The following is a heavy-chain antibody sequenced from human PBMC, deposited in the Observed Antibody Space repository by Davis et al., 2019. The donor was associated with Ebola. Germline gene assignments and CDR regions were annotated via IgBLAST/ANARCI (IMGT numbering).Heavy chain of an antibody. J-gene: IGHJ5*02. Sequence: MPSETLSLTCTVSGGSISSYYWRWIRQPPGKGLEWIGYISYSGSTNYNPSLKSRVTISVDTSKNQFSLKLSSVTAADTAVYYCARQGYSSGWYGWFDPWGQGTLVTVSS. CDR2: ISYSGST. D-gene: IGHD6-19*01. V-gene: IGHV4-59*08. CDR1: GGSISSYY. CDR3: ARQGYSSGWYGWFDP.